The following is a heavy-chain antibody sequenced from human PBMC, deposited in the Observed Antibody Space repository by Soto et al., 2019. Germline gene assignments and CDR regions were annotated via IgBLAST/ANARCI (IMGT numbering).Heavy chain of an antibody. V-gene: IGHV1-8*01. CDR1: GYTFTSYD. Sequence: QVQLVQSGAEVKKPGASVKVSCKASGYTFTSYDINWVRQATGQGLECMGWMNTNSGNTGYAQKFQGRRTMTRNTSISTAYMELRSLRSEDTAVYYWARLIRYDFWSGYYPNYYYYYMDVWGKGTTVTVSS. J-gene: IGHJ6*03. CDR2: MNTNSGNT. CDR3: ARLIRYDFWSGYYPNYYYYYMDV. D-gene: IGHD3-3*01.